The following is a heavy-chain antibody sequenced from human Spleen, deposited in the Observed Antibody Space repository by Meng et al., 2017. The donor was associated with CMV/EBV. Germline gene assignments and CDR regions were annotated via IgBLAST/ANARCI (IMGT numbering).Heavy chain of an antibody. Sequence: GESLKISCAASGFTFSSYGMHWVRQAPGKGLEWVAVIWYDGSNKYYADSVKGRFTISRDNAKNTLYLQMSSLRAEDTAVYYCVRGAFCTSTSCYKYYYYAMDVWGQGTTVTVSS. CDR2: IWYDGSNK. CDR1: GFTFSSYG. D-gene: IGHD2-2*02. J-gene: IGHJ6*02. CDR3: VRGAFCTSTSCYKYYYYAMDV. V-gene: IGHV3-33*01.